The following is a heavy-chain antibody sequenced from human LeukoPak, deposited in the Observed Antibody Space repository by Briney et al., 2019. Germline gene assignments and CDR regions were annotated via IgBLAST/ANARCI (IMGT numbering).Heavy chain of an antibody. CDR1: GGSISSYY. V-gene: IGHV4-59*01. Sequence: PSETLSLTCTVSGGSISSYYWSWIRQPPGKGLEWIGYIYYSGSTYYNPTLKSRVTISVDTSKNQFSLKLSSVTAADTAVYYCARDQEGSSSWINWFDPWGQGTLVTVSS. J-gene: IGHJ5*02. CDR3: ARDQEGSSSWINWFDP. D-gene: IGHD6-13*01. CDR2: IYYSGST.